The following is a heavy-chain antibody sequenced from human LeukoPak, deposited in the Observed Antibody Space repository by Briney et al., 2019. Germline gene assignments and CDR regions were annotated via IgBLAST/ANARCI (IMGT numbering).Heavy chain of an antibody. J-gene: IGHJ4*02. CDR1: GFTFNSYV. CDR3: ARGDSLGATMTDLDY. D-gene: IGHD1-26*01. Sequence: GGSLRLSCGVSGFTFNSYVMHWVRQAPGKGLEWVALISYDGTNTYYAGSMKGRFTISGDNSKNTLYLQMNSLRADDTAVYYCARGDSLGATMTDLDYWGLGTLVTVSS. V-gene: IGHV3-30-3*01. CDR2: ISYDGTNT.